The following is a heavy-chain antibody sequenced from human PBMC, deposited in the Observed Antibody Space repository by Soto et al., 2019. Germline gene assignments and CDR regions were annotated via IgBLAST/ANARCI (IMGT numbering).Heavy chain of an antibody. D-gene: IGHD3-9*01. CDR3: ARVTYYDIWTGYSGPMDV. Sequence: SETLSLTCTVSGGSISSYYWSWIRQPPGKGLEWIGYIYYSGSTNYNPSLKSRVTISVDTSKNQFSLKLSSVTAADTAVYYCARVTYYDIWTGYSGPMDVWGQGTTVTVSS. CDR2: IYYSGST. V-gene: IGHV4-59*01. CDR1: GGSISSYY. J-gene: IGHJ6*02.